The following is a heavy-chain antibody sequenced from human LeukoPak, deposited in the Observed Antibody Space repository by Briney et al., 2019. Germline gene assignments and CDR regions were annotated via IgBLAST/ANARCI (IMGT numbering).Heavy chain of an antibody. V-gene: IGHV3-11*01. CDR2: ISSSGTI. CDR3: ARDMVRGVTRPRYYYYGMDV. J-gene: IGHJ6*02. CDR1: GFTFSDYY. D-gene: IGHD3-10*01. Sequence: GGSLRLSCAASGFTFSDYYMSWIRQAPGKGLEWVSYISSSGTIYYADSVKGRFTISRDNAKNSLYLQMNSLRAEDTAVYYCARDMVRGVTRPRYYYYGMDVWGQGTTVTVSS.